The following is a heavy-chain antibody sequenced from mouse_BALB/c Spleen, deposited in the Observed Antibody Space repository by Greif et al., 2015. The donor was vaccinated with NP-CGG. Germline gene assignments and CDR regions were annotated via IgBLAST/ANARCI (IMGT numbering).Heavy chain of an antibody. D-gene: IGHD2-1*01. J-gene: IGHJ2*01. CDR1: GFSLTSYG. Sequence: VKLVESGPGLVAPSQSLSITCTVSGFSLTSYGVHWVRRPPGKGLEWLGVIWAGGSTNYNSALMSRLSISKDNSKSQVFLKMNSLQTDDTAMYYCARDPRIYYGLSYFDYWGQGTTLTVSS. CDR3: ARDPRIYYGLSYFDY. V-gene: IGHV2-9*02. CDR2: IWAGGST.